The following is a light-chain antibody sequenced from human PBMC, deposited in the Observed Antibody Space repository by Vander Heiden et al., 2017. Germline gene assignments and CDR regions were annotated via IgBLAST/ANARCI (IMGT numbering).Light chain of an antibody. CDR1: QSISNW. CDR2: KAS. J-gene: IGKJ1*01. Sequence: DIQMTQSPFTLSASVGDRVTITCRASQSISNWLAWYQQKPGKAPNLLIYKASSLQSRVPSRFSGSGSGTDFTLTISSLQPDDFATYYCQQYNSYRTFGQGTKVEIK. V-gene: IGKV1-5*03. CDR3: QQYNSYRT.